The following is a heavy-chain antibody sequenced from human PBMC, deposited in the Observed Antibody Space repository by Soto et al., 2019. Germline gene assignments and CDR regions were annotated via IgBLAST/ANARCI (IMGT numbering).Heavy chain of an antibody. D-gene: IGHD5-18*01. Sequence: SETLSLTCTVSGGSISSYYWSWIRQPPGKGLEWIGYIYYSGSTNYNPSLKSRVTISVDTSKNQFSLKLSSVTAADTAVYYCARRYGFCFDYWGQGTLDTVSS. CDR2: IYYSGST. CDR1: GGSISSYY. CDR3: ARRYGFCFDY. V-gene: IGHV4-59*08. J-gene: IGHJ4*02.